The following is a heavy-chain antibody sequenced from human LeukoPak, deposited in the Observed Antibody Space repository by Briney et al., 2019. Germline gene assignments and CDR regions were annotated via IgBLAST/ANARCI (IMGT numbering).Heavy chain of an antibody. J-gene: IGHJ4*02. CDR2: IYYSGST. D-gene: IGHD2-15*01. V-gene: IGHV4-59*08. Sequence: SETLSLTCTVSGGSIGSYYWSWIRQPPGKGLEWIGYIYYSGSTNYNPSLKSRVTISVDTSKNQFSLKLSSVTAADTAVYYCARSGNCSGGSCYSYWGQGTLVTVSS. CDR1: GGSIGSYY. CDR3: ARSGNCSGGSCYSY.